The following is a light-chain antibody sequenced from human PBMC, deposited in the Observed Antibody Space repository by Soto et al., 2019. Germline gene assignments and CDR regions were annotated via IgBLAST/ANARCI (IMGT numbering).Light chain of an antibody. J-gene: IGKJ3*01. Sequence: DIQMTQAPSSLSASVGDRVTITCRASQSISSNLKRYQQKPGKAPKLLIYAASSLQSGVPSRFSGGGFGGDFTPNFGSLQLEDFATDYGQESYSTAGTFGRGTEVVIK. V-gene: IGKV1-39*01. CDR3: QESYSTAGT. CDR2: AAS. CDR1: QSISSN.